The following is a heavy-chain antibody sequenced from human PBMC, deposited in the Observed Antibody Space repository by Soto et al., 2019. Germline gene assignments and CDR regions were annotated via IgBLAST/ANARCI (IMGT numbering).Heavy chain of an antibody. Sequence: GGTLRLSCTASGFTFSSYWLSWGRQAPGKGLEWVAIIKQDGSERYYVDPVKGRFTISRDNAKNSLYLQTTSLSAEDTAVYYCARDFGMDVWGQGTTVTVSS. J-gene: IGHJ6*02. CDR1: GFTFSSYW. CDR2: IKQDGSER. CDR3: ARDFGMDV. V-gene: IGHV3-7*01.